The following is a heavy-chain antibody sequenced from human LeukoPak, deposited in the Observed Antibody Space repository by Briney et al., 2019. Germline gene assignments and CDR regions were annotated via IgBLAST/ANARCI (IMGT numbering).Heavy chain of an antibody. CDR3: ANLDARGYCSSTSCQDPFDY. V-gene: IGHV3-23*01. CDR2: ISGSGGST. D-gene: IGHD2-2*01. CDR1: GFTFSSYA. J-gene: IGHJ4*02. Sequence: GGSLRLSCAASGFTFSSYAMSWVHQAPGNGLEWVSAISGSGGSTYYADSVKGRFTISRDNSKNTLYLQMNSLRAEDTAVYYCANLDARGYCSSTSCQDPFDYWGQGTLVTVSS.